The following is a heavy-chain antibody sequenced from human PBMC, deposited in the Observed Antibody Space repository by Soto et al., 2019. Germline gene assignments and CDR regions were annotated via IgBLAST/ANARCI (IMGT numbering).Heavy chain of an antibody. CDR1: GGTFSSYA. CDR2: IIPIFGTA. D-gene: IGHD6-13*01. V-gene: IGHV1-69*06. CDR3: ARDLGDSSSYTGIYYYGMDV. J-gene: IGHJ6*02. Sequence: SVKVSCKASGGTFSSYAISWVRQAPGQGLEWMGGIIPIFGTANYAQKFQGRVTITADKSTSTAYMELSSLRSEDTAVYYCARDLGDSSSYTGIYYYGMDVWGQGTTVTVSS.